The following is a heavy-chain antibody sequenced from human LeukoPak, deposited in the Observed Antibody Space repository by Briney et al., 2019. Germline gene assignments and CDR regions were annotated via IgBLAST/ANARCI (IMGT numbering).Heavy chain of an antibody. V-gene: IGHV3-15*01. CDR3: TTGVDTAMVTSLLGKFDY. J-gene: IGHJ4*02. CDR1: GFTFTTYW. D-gene: IGHD5-18*01. CDR2: IKSKTDGGTT. Sequence: GGSLRLSCAASGFTFTTYWMSWVRQLPGKGLEWVGRIKSKTDGGTTDYAAPVKGRFTISRDDSKNTLYLQMNSLKTEDTAVYYCTTGVDTAMVTSLLGKFDYWGQGTLVTVSS.